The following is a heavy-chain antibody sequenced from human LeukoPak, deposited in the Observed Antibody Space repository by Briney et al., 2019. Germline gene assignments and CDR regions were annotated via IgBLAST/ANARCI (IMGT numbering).Heavy chain of an antibody. J-gene: IGHJ4*02. CDR3: ARNSALDY. Sequence: GGSLKLSCAASGFTFSSYDMHWVRQAPGKGLEWVAVMWSDGSNKYHADSVKGRFTISRDNSKNTLYLQMNSLRAEDTAVYYCARNSALDYWGQGTLVTVSS. D-gene: IGHD2/OR15-2a*01. V-gene: IGHV3-33*01. CDR1: GFTFSSYD. CDR2: MWSDGSNK.